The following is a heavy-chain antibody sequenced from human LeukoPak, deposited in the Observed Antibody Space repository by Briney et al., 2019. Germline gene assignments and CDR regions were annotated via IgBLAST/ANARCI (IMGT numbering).Heavy chain of an antibody. Sequence: ASVKVSCKASGYTFTSYGISWVRQAPGQGLERMGWIGAHNGNTNYAQKLQGRVTMTTDTSTSTAYMELRSLRSDDTAVYYCARATLLGLPAATLGSAFDIWGQGTMVTVSS. CDR2: IGAHNGNT. J-gene: IGHJ3*02. CDR3: ARATLLGLPAATLGSAFDI. V-gene: IGHV1-18*01. D-gene: IGHD2-2*01. CDR1: GYTFTSYG.